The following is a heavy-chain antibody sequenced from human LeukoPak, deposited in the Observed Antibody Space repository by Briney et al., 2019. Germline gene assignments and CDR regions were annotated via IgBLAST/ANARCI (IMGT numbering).Heavy chain of an antibody. Sequence: SQTLSLTCAISGDSVSVKSDVWNWIRQSPSRGPEWLGRTYYRSKWINDYATSVKSRIIISPGTSKNQFSLHLNSVTPEDTAVYYCARDADWAYDAFDIWGQGTMVTVSS. CDR1: GDSVSVKSDV. V-gene: IGHV6-1*01. J-gene: IGHJ3*02. D-gene: IGHD3-9*01. CDR3: ARDADWAYDAFDI. CDR2: TYYRSKWIN.